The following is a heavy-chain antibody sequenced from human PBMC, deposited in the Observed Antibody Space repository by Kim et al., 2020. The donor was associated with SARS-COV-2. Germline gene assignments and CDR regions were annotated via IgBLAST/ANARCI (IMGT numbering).Heavy chain of an antibody. Sequence: GGSLRLSCAASGFTFSSYGMHWVRQAPGKGLEWVAVISYDGSNKYYADSVKGRFTISRDNSKNTLYLQMNSLRAEDTAVYYCAKYRHTIAVAGNPIDYWGQGTLVTVSS. V-gene: IGHV3-30*18. CDR1: GFTFSSYG. D-gene: IGHD6-19*01. CDR2: ISYDGSNK. CDR3: AKYRHTIAVAGNPIDY. J-gene: IGHJ4*02.